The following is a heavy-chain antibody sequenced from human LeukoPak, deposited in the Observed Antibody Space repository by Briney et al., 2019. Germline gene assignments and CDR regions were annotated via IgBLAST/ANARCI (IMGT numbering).Heavy chain of an antibody. V-gene: IGHV3-30*03. CDR1: GFPFSSYG. Sequence: GGSLRLSCEASGFPFSSYGMHWVRQAPGKGLEWVAVISYDGSNKYYADSVKSRFTISRDNSKNTLYLQMNSLRAEDTAVYYCAELGYGGDFGGQGTLVTVSS. D-gene: IGHD5-12*01. J-gene: IGHJ4*02. CDR3: AELGYGGDF. CDR2: ISYDGSNK.